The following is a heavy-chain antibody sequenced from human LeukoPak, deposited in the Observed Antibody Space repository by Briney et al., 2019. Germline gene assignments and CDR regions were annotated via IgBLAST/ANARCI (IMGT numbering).Heavy chain of an antibody. V-gene: IGHV4-39*01. CDR1: GGSISSSSHY. CDR2: IYYSGST. J-gene: IGHJ4*02. Sequence: SETLSLTCNVSGGSISSSSHYWGWIRQPPGKGLEWIASIYYSGSTYYNPSLKSRVTIFVDTSKNQFSLKLSSVPAADTAVYYCARHDGPNCGGACYQFDYWGQGALVTVSS. D-gene: IGHD2-21*02. CDR3: ARHDGPNCGGACYQFDY.